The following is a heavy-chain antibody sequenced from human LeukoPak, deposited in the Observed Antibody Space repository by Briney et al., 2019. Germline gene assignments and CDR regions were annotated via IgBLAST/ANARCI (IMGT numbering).Heavy chain of an antibody. CDR3: PRMTCSSTSCYQDAFDI. D-gene: IGHD2-2*01. V-gene: IGHV3-49*04. Sequence: GGSLKLSCTASGFTFGDYAMSWVRQAPGKGLEWVGLIRSKAYGGTTEYAASVKGRFTISRDDSKSIAYLRMNSLKTEDTAVYYCPRMTCSSTSCYQDAFDIWGQGTMVTVSS. CDR2: IRSKAYGGTT. CDR1: GFTFGDYA. J-gene: IGHJ3*02.